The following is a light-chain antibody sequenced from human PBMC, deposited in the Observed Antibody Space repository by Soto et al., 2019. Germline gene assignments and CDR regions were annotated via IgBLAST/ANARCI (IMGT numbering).Light chain of an antibody. CDR2: DVS. J-gene: IGKJ5*01. CDR1: QSVSKC. V-gene: IGKV3-11*01. CDR3: QQCNNWPPIT. Sequence: EIVFTQSPATLSLSPGERATLSCRASQSVSKCLAWYQQKPGQAPRLLIYDVSSRAPGIPARFSGSGSGTDFTLTISSLEPEDFAVYYCQQCNNWPPITFGQGTRLEIK.